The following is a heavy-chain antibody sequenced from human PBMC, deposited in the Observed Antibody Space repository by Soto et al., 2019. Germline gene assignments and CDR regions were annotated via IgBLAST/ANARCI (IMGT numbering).Heavy chain of an antibody. CDR3: ARVGVVAAVWDV. CDR2: IYYSGST. D-gene: IGHD2-15*01. Sequence: QVQLQESGPGLVKPSETLSLTCTVSGGSISSYYWSWIRQPPGKGLEWIGYIYYSGSTNYNPSLKSRVTISVDTSKNQFSLKLSSVTAADTAVYYCARVGVVAAVWDVWGKGTTVTVSS. J-gene: IGHJ6*04. CDR1: GGSISSYY. V-gene: IGHV4-59*01.